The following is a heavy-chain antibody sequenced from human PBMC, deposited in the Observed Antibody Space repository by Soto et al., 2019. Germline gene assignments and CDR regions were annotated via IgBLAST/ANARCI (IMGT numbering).Heavy chain of an antibody. CDR2: IDPSDSYT. CDR1: GYSFTSYW. V-gene: IGHV5-10-1*01. Sequence: GESLKISCKGSGYSFTSYWISWVRQMPGKGLEWVGRIDPSDSYTNYSPSFQGHVTISADKSISTAYLQWSSLKASDTAMYYCARRAYYYYGMDVWGQGTTVTVSS. J-gene: IGHJ6*02. CDR3: ARRAYYYYGMDV.